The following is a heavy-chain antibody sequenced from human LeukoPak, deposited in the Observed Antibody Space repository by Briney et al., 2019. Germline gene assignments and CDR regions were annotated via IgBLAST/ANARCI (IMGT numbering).Heavy chain of an antibody. J-gene: IGHJ3*02. CDR1: GGSISSSSYY. CDR2: IYYSGST. CDR3: ARLVGAFDT. Sequence: SETLSLTCTVSGGSISSSSYYWGWIRQPPGKGLEWIGSIYYSGSTYYNPSLKSRVTISVDTSKNQFSLKLSSVTAADTAVYYCARLVGAFDTWGQGTMVTVSS. V-gene: IGHV4-39*07. D-gene: IGHD1-26*01.